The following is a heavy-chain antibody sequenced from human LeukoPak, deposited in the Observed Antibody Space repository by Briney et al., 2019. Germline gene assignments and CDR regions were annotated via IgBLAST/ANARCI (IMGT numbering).Heavy chain of an antibody. CDR1: GGSISSGGYY. J-gene: IGHJ4*02. V-gene: IGHV4-31*03. CDR2: IYYSGST. D-gene: IGHD6-13*01. CDR3: ATSPRIAAAFFDY. Sequence: SETLSLTCTVSGGSISSGGYYWSWIRQHPGKGLEWIGYIYYSGSTYYNPSLKSRVTMSLDTSKNQFSLKLSSVTAADTAVYYCATSPRIAAAFFDYWGQGTLVTVSS.